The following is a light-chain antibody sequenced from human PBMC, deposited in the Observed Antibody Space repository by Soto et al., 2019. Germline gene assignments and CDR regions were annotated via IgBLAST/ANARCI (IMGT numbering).Light chain of an antibody. CDR2: EVS. CDR1: SSDVGGYNY. V-gene: IGLV2-14*01. CDR3: SSYTSSSTV. J-gene: IGLJ3*02. Sequence: QSALTQPASVSWSPGQSITMSCTGTSSDVGGYNYVSWYQQHPGKAPKLMIYEVSNRPSGVSNRFSGSKSGNTASLTISGLQAEDEADYYCSSYTSSSTVFGGGTKLTVL.